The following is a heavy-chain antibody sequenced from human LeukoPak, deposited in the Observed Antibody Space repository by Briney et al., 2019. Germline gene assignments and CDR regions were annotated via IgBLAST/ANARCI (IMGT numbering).Heavy chain of an antibody. CDR1: GFTFSSYA. CDR2: ISGSGGST. CDR3: AKDGVRYNWNLGYFDY. J-gene: IGHJ4*02. Sequence: GGSLRLSCAVSGFTFSSYAMSWVRQVPGKGLEWVSAISGSGGSTYYADSVKGRFTISRDNSKDTLYLQMNSLRAEDTAVYYCAKDGVRYNWNLGYFDYWGQGTLVTVSS. V-gene: IGHV3-23*01. D-gene: IGHD1-7*01.